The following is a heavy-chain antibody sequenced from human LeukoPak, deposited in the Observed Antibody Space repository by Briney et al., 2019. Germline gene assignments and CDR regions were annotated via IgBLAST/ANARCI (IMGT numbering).Heavy chain of an antibody. CDR1: GYTFTSYW. J-gene: IGHJ1*01. CDR3: ARHRYFQL. Sequence: GGSLRLSCKGSGYTFTSYWISWVRQMPGKGLEWMGIIFPADSDTRCSPSFQGQVTISVDKSINTAYLQWSSLKASDTAMYYCARHRYFQLWGQGTLVTVSS. V-gene: IGHV5-51*01. CDR2: IFPADSDT.